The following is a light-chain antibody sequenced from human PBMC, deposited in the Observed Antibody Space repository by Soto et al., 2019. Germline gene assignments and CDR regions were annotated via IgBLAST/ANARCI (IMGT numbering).Light chain of an antibody. J-gene: IGLJ2*01. CDR1: SSNIGAGYD. Sequence: QSVLTQPPSGSGAPGQRVTICCTGSSSNIGAGYDVHWYQQLPGTAPKLLIYGNSNRPSGVPDRFSGSKSGTSASLAITGLQAEDEADYYCQSYDSSLSGFVVFGGGTKLTVL. CDR2: GNS. CDR3: QSYDSSLSGFVV. V-gene: IGLV1-40*01.